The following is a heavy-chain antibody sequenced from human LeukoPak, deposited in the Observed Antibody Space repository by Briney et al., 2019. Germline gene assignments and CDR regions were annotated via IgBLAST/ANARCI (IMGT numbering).Heavy chain of an antibody. CDR2: ISGSGDST. CDR3: AKTPYCSGGSCYLLDY. V-gene: IGHV3-23*01. D-gene: IGHD2-15*01. Sequence: GGSLRLSCAASGFTFSNYAMSWVRQAPGKGLEWVSGISGSGDSTHYADSVKGRFTISRDNSKNTLYLQMNSLRAEDTAVYYCAKTPYCSGGSCYLLDYWGQGTLVTVSS. CDR1: GFTFSNYA. J-gene: IGHJ4*02.